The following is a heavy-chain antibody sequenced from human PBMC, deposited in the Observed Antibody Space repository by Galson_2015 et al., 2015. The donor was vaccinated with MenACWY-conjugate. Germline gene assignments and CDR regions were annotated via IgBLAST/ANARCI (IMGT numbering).Heavy chain of an antibody. V-gene: IGHV3-21*01. Sequence: SLRLSCAVSGFTFSSYSMNWVRQAPGKGLEWVSFISSTSTYIYYADSAKGRFTISRDNAKNSLFLQMNSLRAEDTAVYYCARVSPAVVTPFVGYFDLWGRGTLVTVSS. CDR3: ARVSPAVVTPFVGYFDL. CDR2: ISSTSTYI. J-gene: IGHJ2*01. CDR1: GFTFSSYS. D-gene: IGHD4-23*01.